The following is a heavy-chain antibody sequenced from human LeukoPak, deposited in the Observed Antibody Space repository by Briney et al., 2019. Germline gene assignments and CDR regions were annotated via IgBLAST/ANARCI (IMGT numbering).Heavy chain of an antibody. J-gene: IGHJ4*02. D-gene: IGHD3-10*01. Sequence: PSETLSLTCAVYGGSFSGYYWSWIRQPPGKGLEWIGEINHSGSTNYNPSLKSRVTISVDTSKNQFSLKLSSVTAADTAVYYCARVVRRHLDYWGQGTLVTVSS. V-gene: IGHV4-34*01. CDR1: GGSFSGYY. CDR2: INHSGST. CDR3: ARVVRRHLDY.